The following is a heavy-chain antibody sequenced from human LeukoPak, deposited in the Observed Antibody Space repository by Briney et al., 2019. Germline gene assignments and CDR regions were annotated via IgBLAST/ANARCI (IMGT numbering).Heavy chain of an antibody. J-gene: IGHJ6*02. D-gene: IGHD3-10*01. CDR1: GFTFSSYW. CDR3: AKARSGFYMDV. Sequence: GGSLRLSCAASGFTFSSYWMHWVRQAPGKGLVWVSRSNSDGSITNYADSVKGRFTISRDNAKNTLYLQMNSLRAEDTAVYFCAKARSGFYMDVSGQGTTVTVSS. CDR2: SNSDGSIT. V-gene: IGHV3-74*01.